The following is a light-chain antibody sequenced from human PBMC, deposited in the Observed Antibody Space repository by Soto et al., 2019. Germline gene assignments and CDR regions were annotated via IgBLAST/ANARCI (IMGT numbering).Light chain of an antibody. CDR2: GAS. CDR3: QQYNNWPRT. CDR1: QSVSSD. V-gene: IGKV3-15*01. Sequence: EIVMTQSPATLSVSPGERATRSCRASQSVSSDLAWYQQKPGQAPRLLIYGASTRATGIPARFSGSGSGTEFTLTISSLQSEDFAVYHCQQYNNWPRTFGQGTKVEIK. J-gene: IGKJ1*01.